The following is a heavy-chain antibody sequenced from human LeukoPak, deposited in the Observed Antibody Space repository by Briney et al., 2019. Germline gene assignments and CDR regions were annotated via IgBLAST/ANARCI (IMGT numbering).Heavy chain of an antibody. CDR1: GYTFTGYY. D-gene: IGHD6-13*01. CDR2: INPNSGGT. Sequence: ASVKVSCKASGYTFTGYYMHWVRQAPGQGLERMGWINPNSGGTNYAQKFQGRVTMTRDTSISTAYMELSRLRSDDTAVYYCARDPERQQLVLDYWGQGTLVTVSS. CDR3: ARDPERQQLVLDY. V-gene: IGHV1-2*02. J-gene: IGHJ4*02.